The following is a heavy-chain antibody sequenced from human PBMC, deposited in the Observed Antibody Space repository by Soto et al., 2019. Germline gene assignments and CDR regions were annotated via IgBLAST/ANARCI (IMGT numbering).Heavy chain of an antibody. CDR2: SSPRGDTI. D-gene: IGHD6-19*01. J-gene: IGHJ4*02. V-gene: IGHV3-48*02. CDR3: AKGPHTNVGWPYYFES. CDR1: GFSLANYP. Sequence: PGGSLKLSCVVSGFSLANYPMNWVRQTPGKGLEWISYSSPRGDTIYYADSVEGRFTISRDNARNSLSLHMSSLRDEDSALYYCAKGPHTNVGWPYYFESWGQGVPVTV.